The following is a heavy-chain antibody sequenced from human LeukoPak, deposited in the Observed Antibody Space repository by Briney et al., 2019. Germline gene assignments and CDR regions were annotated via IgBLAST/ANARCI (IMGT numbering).Heavy chain of an antibody. CDR1: GGSISSSSYY. J-gene: IGHJ3*02. Sequence: PSETLSLTCTVSGGSISSSSYYWGWIRQPPGKGLEWVGSIYYSGSTYYNPSLKSRVTISVDTSKNQFSPKLSSVTAGDTAVYYCARHGEECELLGAFDIWGQGTMVTVSS. CDR2: IYYSGST. D-gene: IGHD1-26*01. V-gene: IGHV4-39*01. CDR3: ARHGEECELLGAFDI.